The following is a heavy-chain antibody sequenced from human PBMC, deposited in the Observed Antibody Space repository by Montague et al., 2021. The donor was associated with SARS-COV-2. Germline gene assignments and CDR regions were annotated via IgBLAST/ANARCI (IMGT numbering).Heavy chain of an antibody. CDR3: VRDHPYGGPRGAYDI. Sequence: SETLSLTCTVSGGSITGYYWSWLRRSPGKGLEWIAYIYDGGAVNYNHSLGSRVTISTDTSKNQLSLKVNSVTAADTAVDYCVRDHPYGGPRGAYDIWGQGTVVTASS. CDR1: GGSITGYY. CDR2: IYDGGAV. D-gene: IGHD4-23*01. V-gene: IGHV4-59*01. J-gene: IGHJ3*02.